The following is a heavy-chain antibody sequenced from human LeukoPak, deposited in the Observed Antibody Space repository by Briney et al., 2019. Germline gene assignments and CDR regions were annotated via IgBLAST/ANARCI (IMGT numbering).Heavy chain of an antibody. D-gene: IGHD1-26*01. CDR2: ISGGGGST. V-gene: IGHV3-23*01. Sequence: PGGSLRLSCAASGFTFSSYAMSWVRQAPAKGLEWVSAISGGGGSTYYADSVKGRFTVSRDNSKNTLYLQMNSLRAGDTAVYYCARGASIVGATPFDYWGQGTLVTVSS. CDR1: GFTFSSYA. CDR3: ARGASIVGATPFDY. J-gene: IGHJ4*02.